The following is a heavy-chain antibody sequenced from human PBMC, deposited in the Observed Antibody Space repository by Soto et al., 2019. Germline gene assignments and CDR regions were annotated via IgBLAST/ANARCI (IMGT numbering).Heavy chain of an antibody. J-gene: IGHJ4*02. Sequence: GGSLRLSCAASGFTFSSYWMHWVRQAPGKGLVWVSRINSDGSSTSYADSVKGRFTISRDNAKNTLYLQMNSLRAEDTAVYYCARAGVVPAAPDYWGQGTLVTVS. CDR1: GFTFSSYW. CDR2: INSDGSST. D-gene: IGHD2-2*01. CDR3: ARAGVVPAAPDY. V-gene: IGHV3-74*01.